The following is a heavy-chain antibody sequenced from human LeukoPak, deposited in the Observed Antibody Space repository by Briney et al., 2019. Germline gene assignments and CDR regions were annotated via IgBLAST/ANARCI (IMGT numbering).Heavy chain of an antibody. CDR2: IYYSGST. V-gene: IGHV4-59*01. D-gene: IGHD4-17*01. CDR1: GGSISSYY. J-gene: IGHJ5*02. Sequence: SETLSLTCTVSGGSISSYYWSWIRQPPGKGLEWIGNIYYSGSTNYNPSLKSRVTISVDTSKNQFSLKLSSVTAADTAVYYCARAGGDHPFDPWGQGALVTVSS. CDR3: ARAGGDHPFDP.